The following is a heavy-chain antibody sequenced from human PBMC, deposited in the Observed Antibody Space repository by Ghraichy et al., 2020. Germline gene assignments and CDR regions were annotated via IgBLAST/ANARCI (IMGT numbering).Heavy chain of an antibody. J-gene: IGHJ1*01. V-gene: IGHV3-7*03. CDR1: GFTFSSYW. Sequence: GGSLRLSCAASGFTFSSYWMSWVRQAPGKGLEWVANIKQDGSENYYVDSVKGRFTISRDNAKNSLYLQMNSLRAEDTAVYYCARERDSSTDPEYFQHWGQGTLVTVSS. CDR2: IKQDGSEN. CDR3: ARERDSSTDPEYFQH. D-gene: IGHD6-13*01.